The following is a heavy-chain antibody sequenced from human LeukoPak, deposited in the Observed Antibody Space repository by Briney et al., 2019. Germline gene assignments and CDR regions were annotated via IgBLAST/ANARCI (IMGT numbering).Heavy chain of an antibody. D-gene: IGHD3-9*01. V-gene: IGHV3-23*01. CDR1: GFTFSNYA. CDR3: AKEGHDILTGYYPHYYYGMDV. J-gene: IGHJ6*02. Sequence: GGSLRLSCAASGFTFSNYAMSWVRQAPGKGLEWVSAISRGGGSTYFTDSVKGRFTISRDNSKNTLYLQMNSLRAEDTAVYYCAKEGHDILTGYYPHYYYGMDVWGQGTTVTVSS. CDR2: ISRGGGST.